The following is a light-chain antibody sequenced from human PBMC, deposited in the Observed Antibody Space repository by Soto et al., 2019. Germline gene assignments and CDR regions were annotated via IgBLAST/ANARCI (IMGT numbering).Light chain of an antibody. CDR1: SSDIGRYNY. J-gene: IGLJ3*02. CDR2: EVR. Sequence: QSVLTQPAAVSGPPGQSITISCTGTSSDIGRYNYVSWYQQHPGKAPKLVIYEVRNRPSGISNRFSAPKSGNTASLTISGLQAEDEADYYCTSYTSNTTWVFGGGTKLTVL. CDR3: TSYTSNTTWV. V-gene: IGLV2-14*01.